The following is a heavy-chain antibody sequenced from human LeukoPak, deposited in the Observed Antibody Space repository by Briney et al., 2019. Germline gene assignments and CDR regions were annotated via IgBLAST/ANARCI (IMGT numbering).Heavy chain of an antibody. CDR2: ISSNGGST. CDR3: VKGQYSGYDAGFNY. V-gene: IGHV3-64D*06. CDR1: GFTFSSYA. D-gene: IGHD5-12*01. J-gene: IGHJ4*02. Sequence: GGSLRLSCSASGFTFSSYAMHWVRQAPGKGLEYVSAISSNGGSTYYADSVKGSFTISRDNSKNTLYLQMSSLRAEDTAVYYCVKGQYSGYDAGFNYWGQGTLVTVSS.